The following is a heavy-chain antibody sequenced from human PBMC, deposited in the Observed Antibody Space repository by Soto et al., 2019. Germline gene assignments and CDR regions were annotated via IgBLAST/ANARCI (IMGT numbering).Heavy chain of an antibody. J-gene: IGHJ4*02. Sequence: QVQLVQSGAEVKKPGSSVKVSCKASGGSFSSYPISCVRQAPGQGLEWMGGTNANLGTGNYAQKFQGRLKISTDISTTTAYMELSALRSEDTAVYYCARRDSGGYFRYFDNWCKGTLVTVSS. V-gene: IGHV1-69*06. CDR3: ARRDSGGYFRYFDN. D-gene: IGHD6-19*01. CDR2: TNANLGTG. CDR1: GGSFSSYP.